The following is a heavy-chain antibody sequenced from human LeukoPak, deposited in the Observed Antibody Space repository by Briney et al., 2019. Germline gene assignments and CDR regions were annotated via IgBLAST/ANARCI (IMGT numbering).Heavy chain of an antibody. J-gene: IGHJ4*02. D-gene: IGHD2-2*01. V-gene: IGHV4-61*02. CDR1: DDSISRGSYY. Sequence: SQTLSLTCTVSDDSISRGSYYWSWIRQPAGKGLEWLGRIYYSGSTNYNPSLKSRVTISVDTSKNQFSLKLNFVTAADTAVHYCARVSYQEGVDYWGQGTLVTVSS. CDR2: IYYSGST. CDR3: ARVSYQEGVDY.